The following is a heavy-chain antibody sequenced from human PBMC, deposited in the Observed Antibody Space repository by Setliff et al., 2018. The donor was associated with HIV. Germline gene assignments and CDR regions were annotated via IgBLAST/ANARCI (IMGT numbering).Heavy chain of an antibody. CDR3: AVPQFLEWLPPHY. V-gene: IGHV3-53*01. CDR1: GFTVSINY. J-gene: IGHJ4*02. Sequence: PGGSLRLSCAASGFTVSINYMSWVRQAPGKGLEWVSVTYSGGSTYYADSVKGRFTISRDNSKNTLYLQMNSLRPEGTAVYYCAVPQFLEWLPPHYWGQGTLVTVSS. D-gene: IGHD3-3*01. CDR2: TYSGGST.